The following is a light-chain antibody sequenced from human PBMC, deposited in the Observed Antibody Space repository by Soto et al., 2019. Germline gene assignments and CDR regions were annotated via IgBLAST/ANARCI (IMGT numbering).Light chain of an antibody. J-gene: IGKJ1*01. Sequence: EIVMTQSPATLSVSPGETATLSCRASQSVNRKVAWYQQKPGQAPRLLIYGASTGATDIPDRFSGSGSGTEFILTISSLQSEDFAVYYCQQYDKWPRWTFGQGTKVEIK. CDR2: GAS. V-gene: IGKV3-15*01. CDR1: QSVNRK. CDR3: QQYDKWPRWT.